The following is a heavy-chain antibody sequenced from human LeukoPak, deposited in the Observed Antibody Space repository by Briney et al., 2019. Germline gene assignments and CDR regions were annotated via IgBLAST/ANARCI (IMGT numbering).Heavy chain of an antibody. V-gene: IGHV3-23*01. CDR2: ISGSGGST. CDR3: AKPNSSGWYFSPDY. J-gene: IGHJ4*02. D-gene: IGHD6-19*01. Sequence: GGSLRLSCAASGFTFSSYAMSWVRQAPGKGLEWGSAISGSGGSTYYADSVKGRFTISRDNSKNTLYLQMNSLRAEDTAVYYCAKPNSSGWYFSPDYWGQGTLVTVSS. CDR1: GFTFSSYA.